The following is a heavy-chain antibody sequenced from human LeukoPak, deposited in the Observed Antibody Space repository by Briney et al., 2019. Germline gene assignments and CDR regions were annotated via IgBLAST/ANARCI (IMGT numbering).Heavy chain of an antibody. D-gene: IGHD3-10*01. CDR1: GYNFTSYW. J-gene: IGHJ4*02. Sequence: GESLKISCKSSGYNFTSYWIGWVRQMPGKGLEWLGILYPGDSDTRYSPPFQGQVTISADKSISTAYLQWSSLQAPDTAIYYCARGYYGSSGFDYWGQGTLVTVSS. CDR2: LYPGDSDT. CDR3: ARGYYGSSGFDY. V-gene: IGHV5-51*01.